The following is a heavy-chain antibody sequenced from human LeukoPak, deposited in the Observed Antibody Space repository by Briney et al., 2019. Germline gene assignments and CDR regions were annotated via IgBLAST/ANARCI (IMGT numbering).Heavy chain of an antibody. CDR3: AKDQPIRSFHSPQYYFDY. CDR2: ISGSGGST. V-gene: IGHV3-23*01. CDR1: GFTFSSYA. J-gene: IGHJ4*02. Sequence: GGSLRLSCAASGFTFSSYAMSWVRQAPGKGLEWVSAISGSGGSTYCADSVKGRFTISRDNSKNTLYLQMNSLRAEDTAVYYCAKDQPIRSFHSPQYYFDYWGQGTLVTVSS. D-gene: IGHD2-15*01.